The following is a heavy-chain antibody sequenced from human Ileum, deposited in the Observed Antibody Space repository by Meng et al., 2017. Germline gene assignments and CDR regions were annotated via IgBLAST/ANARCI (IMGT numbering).Heavy chain of an antibody. CDR1: GFTFSGYW. Sequence: GQLVEAGGGVGLPGGSLRLSCAASGFTFSGYWMHWFRQGTGKSLVWLSHINSDGTGTSYAESVRGRFTISRDNAKNTLYLQMNSLTVEDTAVYYCVRDGPNYFDQWGQGTLVTVSS. CDR2: INSDGTGT. J-gene: IGHJ4*02. V-gene: IGHV3-74*01. CDR3: VRDGPNYFDQ.